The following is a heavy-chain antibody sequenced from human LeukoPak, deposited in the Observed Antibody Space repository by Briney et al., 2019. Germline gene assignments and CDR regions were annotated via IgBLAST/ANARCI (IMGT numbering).Heavy chain of an antibody. CDR1: GFTFSTYA. V-gene: IGHV3-23*01. Sequence: PGGSLRLSCAASGFTFSTYAMSWVSQAPGKGLEWVSTISGNGGSTYYADSVKGRFTISRDNSKNTLYLQMNSLRVEDTAVYYCAKPPPDSSSWLFDYWGQGTLVTVSS. J-gene: IGHJ4*02. D-gene: IGHD6-13*01. CDR2: ISGNGGST. CDR3: AKPPPDSSSWLFDY.